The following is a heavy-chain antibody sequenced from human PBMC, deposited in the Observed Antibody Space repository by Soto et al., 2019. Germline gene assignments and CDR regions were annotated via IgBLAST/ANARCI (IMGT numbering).Heavy chain of an antibody. V-gene: IGHV4-4*07. Sequence: VQLQESGPGLVNPSETLSLTCNVSGGSITNYSWTWIRQPVGQGLEWIGRIHGSGTTAYSPSLRGRLIMSLDTSKNQLSLKVTSVTAADTAIYYCVRVGAVATNGGYFDYWGQGALVTVSA. J-gene: IGHJ4*02. CDR3: VRVGAVATNGGYFDY. D-gene: IGHD6-19*01. CDR2: IHGSGTT. CDR1: GGSITNYS.